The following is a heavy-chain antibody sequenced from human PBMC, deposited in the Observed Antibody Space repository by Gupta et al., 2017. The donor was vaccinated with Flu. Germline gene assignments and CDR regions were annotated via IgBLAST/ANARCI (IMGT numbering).Heavy chain of an antibody. V-gene: IGHV4-34*01. J-gene: IGHJ2*01. CDR1: AGSFSGYY. CDR3: ARAQIAVKYFDL. D-gene: IGHD6-19*01. Sequence: QVQLQQWGAGLLKPSETLSLTCAVYAGSFSGYYWSWIRQPPGKGLEWIGEINHSGSTNYNPSLKSRVTISVDTSKNQFSLKLSSVTAADTAVYYCARAQIAVKYFDLWGRGTLVTVSS. CDR2: INHSGST.